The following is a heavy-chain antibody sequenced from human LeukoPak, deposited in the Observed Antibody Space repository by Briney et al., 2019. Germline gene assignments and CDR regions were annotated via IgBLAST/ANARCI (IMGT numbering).Heavy chain of an antibody. J-gene: IGHJ6*04. CDR3: AKEVLWFGELSPNMDV. D-gene: IGHD3-10*01. CDR2: IRYDGSNK. Sequence: GGSLRLSCAASGFTFCSYGMHWVRQAPGKGLEWVAFIRYDGSNKYYADSVKGRFTISRDNSKNTLYLQMNSLRAEDTAVYYCAKEVLWFGELSPNMDVWGKGTTVTISS. CDR1: GFTFCSYG. V-gene: IGHV3-30*02.